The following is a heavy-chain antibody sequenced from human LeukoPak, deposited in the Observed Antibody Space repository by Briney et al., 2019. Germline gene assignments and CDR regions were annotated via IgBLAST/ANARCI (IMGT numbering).Heavy chain of an antibody. CDR3: ARRIAVAGTGDTHFDY. D-gene: IGHD6-19*01. Sequence: SEILSLTCAVYGGSFSGYYWSWIRQPPGKGLEWIGEINHSGSTNYNPSLKSRVTISVDTSKNQFSLKLSSVTAADTAVYYCARRIAVAGTGDTHFDYWGQGTLVTVSS. CDR2: INHSGST. V-gene: IGHV4-34*01. CDR1: GGSFSGYY. J-gene: IGHJ4*02.